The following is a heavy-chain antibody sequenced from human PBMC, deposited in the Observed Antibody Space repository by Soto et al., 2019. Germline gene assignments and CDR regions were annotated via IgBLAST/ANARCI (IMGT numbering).Heavy chain of an antibody. D-gene: IGHD6-13*01. V-gene: IGHV1-3*01. CDR3: ARAPSWYIFDY. J-gene: IGHJ4*02. CDR1: GYTFSTYA. Sequence: QVQLVQSGAEVKKPGASVKVSCKASGYTFSTYATHWVRQAPRQRLEWMGWINAANGNTKYSQKFQGRVTITRDTSASTAYMELSSLRSEDTAVYYCARAPSWYIFDYWGQGTLVTVSS. CDR2: INAANGNT.